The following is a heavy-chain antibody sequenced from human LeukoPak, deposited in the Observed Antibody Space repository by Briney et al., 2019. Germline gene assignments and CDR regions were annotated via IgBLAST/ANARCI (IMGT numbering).Heavy chain of an antibody. J-gene: IGHJ4*02. D-gene: IGHD3-3*01. Sequence: ASVKVSCKASGYTFTSYDINLVRQATGQGLEWMGWMNPNSGNTGYAQKFQGRVTMTRNTSISTAYMELSSLRSEDTAVYYCARVERITIFGVVSYFFDYWGQGTLVTVSS. CDR3: ARVERITIFGVVSYFFDY. CDR1: GYTFTSYD. CDR2: MNPNSGNT. V-gene: IGHV1-8*01.